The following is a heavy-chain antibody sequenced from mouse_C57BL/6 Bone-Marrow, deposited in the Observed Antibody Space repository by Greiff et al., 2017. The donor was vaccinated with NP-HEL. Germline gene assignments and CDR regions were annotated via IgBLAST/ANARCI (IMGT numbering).Heavy chain of an antibody. CDR1: GYTFTSYW. Sequence: VQLQQPGAELVMPGASVKLSCKASGYTFTSYWMHWVKQRPGQGVEWIGEIDPSDSYTNYNQKFKGKSTLTVDKSSSTAYMQLSSLTSEDSAVYYCAREPYPHYYGSLYYFDYWGQGTTLTVSS. J-gene: IGHJ2*01. CDR3: AREPYPHYYGSLYYFDY. CDR2: IDPSDSYT. V-gene: IGHV1-69*01. D-gene: IGHD1-1*01.